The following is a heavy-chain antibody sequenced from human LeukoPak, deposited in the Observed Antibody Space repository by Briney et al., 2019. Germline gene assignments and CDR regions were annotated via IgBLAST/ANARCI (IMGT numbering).Heavy chain of an antibody. CDR2: INPSGGST. Sequence: ASVKVSCKASGYTFTSYYMHWVRQAPGQGLEWMGIINPSGGSTNYAQKFQGRVTMTRATSISTAYMELSRATSDDTAVYYCARDDSFQFDSWGQGALVTVSS. J-gene: IGHJ4*02. D-gene: IGHD5-18*01. V-gene: IGHV1-2*02. CDR3: ARDDSFQFDS. CDR1: GYTFTSYY.